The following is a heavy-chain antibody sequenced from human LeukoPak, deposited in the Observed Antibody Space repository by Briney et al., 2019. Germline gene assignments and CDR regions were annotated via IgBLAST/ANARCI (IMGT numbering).Heavy chain of an antibody. CDR2: ISSSSSYT. J-gene: IGHJ4*02. D-gene: IGHD3-10*01. CDR3: ASLGRGVSDY. Sequence: GGSLRLSCAASGFTFSDYYMSWIRQAPGKGLEWVSYISSSSSYTNNADSVKGRFTISRDNAKNSLYLQMNSLRAEDTAVYYCASLGRGVSDYWGQGTLVTVSS. CDR1: GFTFSDYY. V-gene: IGHV3-11*03.